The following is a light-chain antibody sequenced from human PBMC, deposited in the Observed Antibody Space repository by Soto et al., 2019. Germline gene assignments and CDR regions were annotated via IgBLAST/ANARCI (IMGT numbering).Light chain of an antibody. CDR3: QFYDSCLSALYV. Sequence: QSVLTQPPSVSGAPGQRVTISCTGSSSNIGAGYDVHWYQQLPGTAPKLLIYGNSNRPSGVPDRFSGSKSGTSASLAITGLQAEDEVDYYCQFYDSCLSALYVFGTGTKVTVL. J-gene: IGLJ1*01. CDR2: GNS. CDR1: SSNIGAGYD. V-gene: IGLV1-40*01.